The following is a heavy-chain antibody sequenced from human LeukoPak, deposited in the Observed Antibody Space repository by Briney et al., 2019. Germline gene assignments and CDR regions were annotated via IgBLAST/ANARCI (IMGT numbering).Heavy chain of an antibody. J-gene: IGHJ2*01. V-gene: IGHV4-59*08. CDR3: ARLKMGAYFEL. CDR1: AASITTYY. D-gene: IGHD3-16*01. CDR2: IFYTGDT. Sequence: SETLSLTCPVSAASITTYYWSWIRQPPGKGLEWVGYIFYTGDTSYSPSLKGRVTISLDTSKNQFSLNLRSVTAADTAVYYCARLKMGAYFELWGRGTLVTVSS.